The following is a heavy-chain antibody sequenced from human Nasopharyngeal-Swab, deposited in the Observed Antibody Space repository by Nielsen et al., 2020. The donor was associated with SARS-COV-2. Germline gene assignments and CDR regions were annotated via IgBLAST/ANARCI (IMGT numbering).Heavy chain of an antibody. CDR3: TRALSGSSAGFDY. J-gene: IGHJ4*02. CDR1: GFTFSSYA. V-gene: IGHV3-49*04. D-gene: IGHD1-26*01. Sequence: GESLKISCAASGFTFSSYAMSWVRQAPGKGLEWVGFIRSKAYGGTTEYAASVKGRFTISRDDSKSIAYLQMNSLKTEDTAVYYCTRALSGSSAGFDYWGQGTLVTVSS. CDR2: IRSKAYGGTT.